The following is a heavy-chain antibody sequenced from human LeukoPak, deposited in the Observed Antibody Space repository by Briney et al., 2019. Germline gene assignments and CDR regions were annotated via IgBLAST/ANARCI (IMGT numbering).Heavy chain of an antibody. D-gene: IGHD3-22*01. CDR1: GFTFSSYS. CDR3: ARANPSSGSNFDY. J-gene: IGHJ4*02. V-gene: IGHV3-21*01. CDR2: ISSSSSYI. Sequence: PGGSLRLSCAASGFTFSSYSMNWVRQAPGKGLEWVSSISSSSSYIYYADSVKGRFTISRDNAKNSLYLQMNSLRAEDTAVYYCARANPSSGSNFDYWGQGTLVTVSS.